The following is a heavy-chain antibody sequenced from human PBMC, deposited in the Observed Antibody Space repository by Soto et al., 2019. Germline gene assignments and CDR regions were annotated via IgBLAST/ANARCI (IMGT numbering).Heavy chain of an antibody. J-gene: IGHJ6*02. V-gene: IGHV4-30-4*01. Sequence: PSETLSLTCTVSGGSISSGDYYWSWIRQPPGKGLEWIGYIYYSGSTYYNPSLKSRVTISVDTSKNQFSLKLSSVTAADTAVYYCARVNGIAAAGIPYYYGMDVWGQGTTVTVSS. CDR1: GGSISSGDYY. D-gene: IGHD6-13*01. CDR2: IYYSGST. CDR3: ARVNGIAAAGIPYYYGMDV.